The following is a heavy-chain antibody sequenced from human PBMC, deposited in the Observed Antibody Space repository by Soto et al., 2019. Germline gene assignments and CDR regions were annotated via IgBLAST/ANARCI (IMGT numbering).Heavy chain of an antibody. Sequence: ASVKVSCKASGYTFTGYYMHWVRQAPGQGPEWMGWINPNSGGTNYAQKFQGRVTMTRDTSISTAYMELSRLRSDDTAVYYCARESFDFWSGYYYYYYGMDVWGQGTTVTVSS. V-gene: IGHV1-2*02. J-gene: IGHJ6*02. D-gene: IGHD3-3*01. CDR3: ARESFDFWSGYYYYYYGMDV. CDR2: INPNSGGT. CDR1: GYTFTGYY.